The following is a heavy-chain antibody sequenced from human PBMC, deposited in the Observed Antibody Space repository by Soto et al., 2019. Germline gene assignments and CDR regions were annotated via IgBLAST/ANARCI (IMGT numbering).Heavy chain of an antibody. CDR1: GGTFSSYA. V-gene: IGHV1-69*13. CDR3: ARDRRTYCGGDFLLDY. D-gene: IGHD2-21*02. CDR2: IIPIFGTA. Sequence: SVKVSCKASGGTFSSYAISWVRQAPGQGLEWMGGIIPIFGTANYAQKFQGRVTITADESTSTAYMELSSLRSEDTAVYYCARDRRTYCGGDFLLDYWGQGTLVTVSS. J-gene: IGHJ4*02.